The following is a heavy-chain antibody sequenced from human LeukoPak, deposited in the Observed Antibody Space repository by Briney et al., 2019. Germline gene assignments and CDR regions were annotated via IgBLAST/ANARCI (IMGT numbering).Heavy chain of an antibody. Sequence: ASVKVSCEASGYTFTDYYLHWVRQAPGQGLEWMGWINPNSGDTNYAQKFQDRVTMTRDTSISTAYMDLSSLRSDDTAVYYCAIVVATKNAFDFWGQGTMVTVSP. CDR2: INPNSGDT. J-gene: IGHJ3*01. CDR3: AIVVATKNAFDF. D-gene: IGHD5-12*01. CDR1: GYTFTDYY. V-gene: IGHV1-2*02.